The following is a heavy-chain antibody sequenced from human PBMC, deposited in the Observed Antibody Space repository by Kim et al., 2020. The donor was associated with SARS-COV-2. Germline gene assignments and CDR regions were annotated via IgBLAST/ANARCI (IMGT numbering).Heavy chain of an antibody. Sequence: GGSLRLSCAASGFTFSNAWMNWVRQAPGKGLEWVGRIKSKTDGGTTDYSAPVKGRFTISRDDSQNTLYLQMNGLKTEDTAMYYCTTDVWGYTGRDYWGQGTLVTVSS. D-gene: IGHD5-12*01. V-gene: IGHV3-15*01. CDR1: GFTFSNAW. CDR2: IKSKTDGGTT. J-gene: IGHJ4*02. CDR3: TTDVWGYTGRDY.